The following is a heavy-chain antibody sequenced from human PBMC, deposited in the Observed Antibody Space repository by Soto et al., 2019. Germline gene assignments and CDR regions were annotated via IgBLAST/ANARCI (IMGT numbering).Heavy chain of an antibody. CDR3: GKEYPQNMPMVRRAYPTLGSMDV. J-gene: IGHJ6*02. V-gene: IGHV3-30*18. D-gene: IGHD3-10*01. CDR1: GFTFSSYG. CDR2: ISYDGNTK. Sequence: QVQLVESGGGVVQPGRSLRLSCAASGFTFSSYGLHWVRQAPGKGLEWVAVISYDGNTKFYADSVKGRFTISRDNSKNTLYLQMSSLRPEDTAVYYCGKEYPQNMPMVRRAYPTLGSMDVWGQGTTVTVSS.